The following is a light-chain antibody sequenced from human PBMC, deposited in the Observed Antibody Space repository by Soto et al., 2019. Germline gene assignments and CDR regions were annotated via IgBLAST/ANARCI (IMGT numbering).Light chain of an antibody. J-gene: IGLJ3*02. CDR1: SSDVDVGGYNY. CDR2: EVS. Sequence: QSALTHPASVSGSPGQSITISCTGTSSDVDVGGYNYVSWYQQHPGKAPKLMIYEVSNRPSGVSNRFSGSKSGNTASLTISGLQAEDEAYYYCSSYTSSATGVFGGGTKLTVL. V-gene: IGLV2-14*01. CDR3: SSYTSSATGV.